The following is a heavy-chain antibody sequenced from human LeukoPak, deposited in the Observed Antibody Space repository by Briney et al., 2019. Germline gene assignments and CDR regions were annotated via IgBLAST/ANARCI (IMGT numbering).Heavy chain of an antibody. CDR3: AKGLHYNILTGYRRNYYFDY. Sequence: PGGSLRLSCAASGFTFSAYGMHWVRQAPGKGLEWVAFIRYDGSNKYYADSVKGRFTISRDNSKNTLYLQMNSLRAEDTAVYYCAKGLHYNILTGYRRNYYFDYWGQGTLVTVSS. CDR1: GFTFSAYG. CDR2: IRYDGSNK. V-gene: IGHV3-30*02. D-gene: IGHD3-9*01. J-gene: IGHJ4*02.